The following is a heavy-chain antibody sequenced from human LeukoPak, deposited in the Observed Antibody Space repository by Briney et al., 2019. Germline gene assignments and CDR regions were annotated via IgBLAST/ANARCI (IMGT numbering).Heavy chain of an antibody. Sequence: EASVKVSCKASGGTFSSYAISWVRQAPGQGLEWMGWINPNSGGTNYAQKFQGRVTMTRDTSISTAYMELSRLKSDDTAVYYCARGPVTFDYWGQGTLVTVSS. D-gene: IGHD4-17*01. CDR2: INPNSGGT. CDR3: ARGPVTFDY. J-gene: IGHJ4*02. CDR1: GGTFSSYA. V-gene: IGHV1-2*02.